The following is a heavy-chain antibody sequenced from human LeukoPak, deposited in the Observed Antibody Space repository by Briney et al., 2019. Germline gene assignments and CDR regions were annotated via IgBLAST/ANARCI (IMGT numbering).Heavy chain of an antibody. J-gene: IGHJ4*02. D-gene: IGHD3-9*01. V-gene: IGHV1-46*01. Sequence: ASVKVSCKASGYTFTSYYMHWVRQAPGQGLEWMGIINPSGGSTSYAQKFQGRVTITADESTSTAYMELSSLRSEDTAVYYCARNQYYDILTGYLPLGYWGQGTLVTVSS. CDR3: ARNQYYDILTGYLPLGY. CDR2: INPSGGST. CDR1: GYTFTSYY.